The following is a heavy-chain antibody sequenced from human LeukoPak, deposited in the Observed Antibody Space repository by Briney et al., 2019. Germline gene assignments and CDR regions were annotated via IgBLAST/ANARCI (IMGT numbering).Heavy chain of an antibody. J-gene: IGHJ6*03. CDR1: GYTFTGYY. CDR2: ISAYNGNT. V-gene: IGHV1-18*04. D-gene: IGHD5-18*01. Sequence: GASVKVSCTASGYTFTGYYMHWVRQAPGQGLEWMGWISAYNGNTNYAQKLQGRVTMTTDTSTSTAYMELRSLRSDDTAVYYCARDLNRGYSYGYYYDYYMDVWGKGTTVTVSS. CDR3: ARDLNRGYSYGYYYDYYMDV.